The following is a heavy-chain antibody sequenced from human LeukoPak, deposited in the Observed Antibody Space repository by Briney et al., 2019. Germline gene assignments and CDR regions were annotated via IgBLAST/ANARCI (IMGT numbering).Heavy chain of an antibody. D-gene: IGHD3-10*01. CDR3: ARGRELLWFGEPPDY. CDR2: ISGSGGST. CDR1: GFTFSDYY. V-gene: IGHV3-23*01. Sequence: GGSLRLSCAASGFTFSDYYMSWVRQAPGKGLEWVSAISGSGGSTYYADSVKGRFTISRDNSKNTLYLQMNSLRAEDTAVYYCARGRELLWFGEPPDYWGQGTLVTVSS. J-gene: IGHJ4*02.